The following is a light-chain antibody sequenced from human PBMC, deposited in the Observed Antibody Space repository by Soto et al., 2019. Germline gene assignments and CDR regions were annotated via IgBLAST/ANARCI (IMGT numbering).Light chain of an antibody. J-gene: IGLJ2*01. V-gene: IGLV1-40*01. CDR1: SSNVGAGSD. CDR2: VNN. Sequence: QSVLTQPPSVSGAPGQRVTISCSGGSSNVGAGSDVYWYQQLPGTAPRLLISVNNKRPSGVPDRFSGSKSGTSASLAITGLRPEDEADYYCSSFSSITREVFGGGTQLTVL. CDR3: SSFSSITREV.